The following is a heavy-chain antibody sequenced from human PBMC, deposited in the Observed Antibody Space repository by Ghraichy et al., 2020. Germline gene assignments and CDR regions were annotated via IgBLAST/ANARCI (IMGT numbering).Heavy chain of an antibody. CDR1: GATFNRYA. V-gene: IGHV1-69*13. Sequence: SVKVSCKASGATFNRYAISRVRQAPAQGLEWMGGIIPIFDTANYAQKFQRRVTITADESTSTAYMERSSLRSEDTAVYYCARWDNIVVVPASSTQYYFYGMDVWGQGTTVTVSS. CDR2: IIPIFDTA. J-gene: IGHJ6*02. D-gene: IGHD2-2*01. CDR3: ARWDNIVVVPASSTQYYFYGMDV.